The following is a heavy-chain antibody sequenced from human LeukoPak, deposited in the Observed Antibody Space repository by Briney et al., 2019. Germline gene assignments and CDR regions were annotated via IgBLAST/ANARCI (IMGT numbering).Heavy chain of an antibody. Sequence: GASVKVSCKASGYTFTSYYIHWVRQAPGQGLEWMGIIYPGGGSTSYAQKLQGRVTMTTDTSTDTAYMELSSLRSEDTAVYYCATTTGDYDVNLSGAFDLWGQGTMITVSS. CDR1: GYTFTSYY. CDR2: IYPGGGST. V-gene: IGHV1-46*01. D-gene: IGHD3-10*01. CDR3: ATTTGDYDVNLSGAFDL. J-gene: IGHJ3*01.